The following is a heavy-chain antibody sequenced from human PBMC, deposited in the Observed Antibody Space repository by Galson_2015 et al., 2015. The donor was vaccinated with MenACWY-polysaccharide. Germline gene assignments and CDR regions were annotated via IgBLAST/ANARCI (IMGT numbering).Heavy chain of an antibody. CDR2: IKQDESEK. CDR3: ARAWEVPPAHYFEH. Sequence: SLRLSCAASGFTFSSYWMSWVRQAPGKGLEWVANIKQDESEKYYVDSVKGRFTISRDNAKNSLYLEMNSLRAEDTAVYYCARAWEVPPAHYFEHWGQGRLVIVSS. CDR1: GFTFSSYW. D-gene: IGHD2-2*01. J-gene: IGHJ4*02. V-gene: IGHV3-7*03.